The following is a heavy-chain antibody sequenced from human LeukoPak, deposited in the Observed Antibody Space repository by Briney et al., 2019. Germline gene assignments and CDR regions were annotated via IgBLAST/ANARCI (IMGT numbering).Heavy chain of an antibody. V-gene: IGHV3-33*01. J-gene: IGHJ4*02. CDR2: IWYDGSNK. CDR3: ARAATYYYDSSDYYPDY. D-gene: IGHD3-22*01. Sequence: GRSLRLSCAASGFTFSSYGMHWVRQAPGKGLEWVAVIWYDGSNKYYADSVKGRFTISRDNSKNTLYLQMNSLRAEDPAVYYCARAATYYYDSSDYYPDYWGQGTLVTVSS. CDR1: GFTFSSYG.